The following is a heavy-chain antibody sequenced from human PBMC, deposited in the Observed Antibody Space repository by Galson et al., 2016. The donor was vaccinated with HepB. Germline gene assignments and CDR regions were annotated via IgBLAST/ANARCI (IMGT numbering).Heavy chain of an antibody. J-gene: IGHJ4*02. CDR3: VKRTTATGGYFDY. Sequence: SLRLSCAASGFTLNNYVMSWVRQVPGRGLESVSSIIGSGATTYYTDSVRGRFTISRDISKNTLYLEMNSLRTDETAVYYCVKRTTATGGYFDYWGQGTLVTVSS. V-gene: IGHV3-23*01. CDR2: IIGSGATT. CDR1: GFTLNNYV. D-gene: IGHD2-8*02.